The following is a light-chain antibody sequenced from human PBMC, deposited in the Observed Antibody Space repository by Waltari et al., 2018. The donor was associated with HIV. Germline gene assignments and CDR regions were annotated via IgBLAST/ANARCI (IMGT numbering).Light chain of an antibody. CDR1: SGHSRNI. Sequence: QPVLTPSSSASASLGSSVKLTCTLTSGHSRNIIAWHQQQPGKAPRYLMKLEGGGGYDKGSGCPVRFSCSSSGADRYLTISNLQVEDEADYYCETWDSSTWVFGGGTKVTVL. V-gene: IGLV4-60*02. CDR2: LEGGGGY. J-gene: IGLJ3*02. CDR3: ETWDSSTWV.